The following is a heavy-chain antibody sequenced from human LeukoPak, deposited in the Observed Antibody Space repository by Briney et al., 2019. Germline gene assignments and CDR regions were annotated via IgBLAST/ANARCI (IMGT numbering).Heavy chain of an antibody. J-gene: IGHJ4*02. CDR1: GFTFSAYA. D-gene: IGHD6-19*01. CDR2: ISGGGGST. V-gene: IGHV3-23*01. Sequence: PGGSLRLSCAASGFTFSAYALSWVRQAPRKGLEWVSAISGGGGSTYYADSVKGRFTISRDNSKNTLYLQMNSLRAEDTAVYYCAKRDGIAVAGMTDYWGQGTLVTVSS. CDR3: AKRDGIAVAGMTDY.